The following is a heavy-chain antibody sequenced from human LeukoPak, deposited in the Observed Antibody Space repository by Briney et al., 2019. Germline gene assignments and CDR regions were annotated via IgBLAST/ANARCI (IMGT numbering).Heavy chain of an antibody. Sequence: SETLSLTCTVSGNSISSGDYYWSWIRQPAGKGLEWIGRIYTSGSTNYNPSLKSRVTMSVDTSKNQFSLKLSSVTAADTAVYYCARGYYYDSSGYYYVRYFDYWGQGTLVTVSS. D-gene: IGHD3-22*01. V-gene: IGHV4-61*02. CDR3: ARGYYYDSSGYYYVRYFDY. CDR1: GNSISSGDYY. CDR2: IYTSGST. J-gene: IGHJ4*02.